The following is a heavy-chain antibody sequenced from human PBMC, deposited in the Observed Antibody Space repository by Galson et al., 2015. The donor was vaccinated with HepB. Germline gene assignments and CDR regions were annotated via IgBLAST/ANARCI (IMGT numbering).Heavy chain of an antibody. V-gene: IGHV1-8*02. CDR2: MNPNSGNT. D-gene: IGHD4-11*01. J-gene: IGHJ6*03. Sequence: VKVSCKASGGTFSSYDINWVRQATGQGLEWMGWMNPNSGNTGYAQKFQGRVTMTRNTSISTAYTELSSLRSDDTAVYYCARRLPTTVRSRPYYYYYMDVWGKGTTVTVSS. CDR3: ARRLPTTVRSRPYYYYYMDV. CDR1: GGTFSSYD.